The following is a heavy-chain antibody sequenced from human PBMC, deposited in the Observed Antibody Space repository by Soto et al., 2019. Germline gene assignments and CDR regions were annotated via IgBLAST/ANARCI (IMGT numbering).Heavy chain of an antibody. J-gene: IGHJ4*02. CDR3: ARIGYFRRGYFDY. CDR2: INHSGST. V-gene: IGHV4-34*01. D-gene: IGHD2-21*01. Sequence: SETLSLTCAVYGGSFSGYYWSWIRQPPGKGLEWIGEINHSGSTNYNPSLKSRVTISVDTSKNQFSLKLSSVTAADTAVYYCARIGYFRRGYFDYWGQGTPVTVS. CDR1: GGSFSGYY.